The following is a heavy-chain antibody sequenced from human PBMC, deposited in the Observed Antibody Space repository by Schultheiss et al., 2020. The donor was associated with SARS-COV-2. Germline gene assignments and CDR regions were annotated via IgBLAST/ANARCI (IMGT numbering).Heavy chain of an antibody. J-gene: IGHJ6*02. D-gene: IGHD2-21*01. Sequence: GGSLRLSCAASVFTFSDYYMSWIRQAPGKGLEWVSYISSSGGYIYYADSVKGRFTISRDNSKNTLYLQMNSLRAEDTAVYYCARPTAGHMYGMDVWGQGTTVTVSS. CDR1: VFTFSDYY. V-gene: IGHV3-11*04. CDR3: ARPTAGHMYGMDV. CDR2: ISSSGGYI.